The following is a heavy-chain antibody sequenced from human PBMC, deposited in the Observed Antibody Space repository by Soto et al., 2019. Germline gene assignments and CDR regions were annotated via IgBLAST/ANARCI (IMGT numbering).Heavy chain of an antibody. CDR2: INPNSGGT. CDR1: GYTFTGYY. CDR3: ARVRIAARRGDYYYGMDV. Sequence: ASVKVSCKASGYTFTGYYMHRVRQAPGQGLEWMGWINPNSGGTNYAQKFQGWVTMTRDTSISTAYMELSRLRSDDTAVYYCARVRIAARRGDYYYGMDVWGQGTMVTVSS. D-gene: IGHD6-6*01. V-gene: IGHV1-2*04. J-gene: IGHJ6*02.